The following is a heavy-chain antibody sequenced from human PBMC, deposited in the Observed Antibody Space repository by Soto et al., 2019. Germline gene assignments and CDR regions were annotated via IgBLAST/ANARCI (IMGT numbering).Heavy chain of an antibody. Sequence: GGSLRLSCAASGFTFSIYGMHWVRQAPGKGLEWVAVISYDGDNKYYADSVKGRFTISRDNSKNTLFLQMSSLMSEDTAMYYCARTAGGRVRGALDIWGQGTMVTVSS. CDR3: ARTAGGRVRGALDI. CDR1: GFTFSIYG. V-gene: IGHV3-30*03. CDR2: ISYDGDNK. J-gene: IGHJ3*02. D-gene: IGHD6-13*01.